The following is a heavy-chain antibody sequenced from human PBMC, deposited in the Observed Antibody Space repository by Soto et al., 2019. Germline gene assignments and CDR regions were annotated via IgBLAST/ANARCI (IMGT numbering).Heavy chain of an antibody. V-gene: IGHV3-30-3*01. D-gene: IGHD2-15*01. J-gene: IGHJ6*02. Sequence: QVQLVESGGGVVQPGRSLRLSCAASGFTFSSYAMHWVRQAPGKGLEWVAVISYDGSNKYYADSVKGRFTISRDNSKNTLYLQMNSLRAEDTAVYYCARGFGGYYYYYGMDVWGQGTTVTGSS. CDR3: ARGFGGYYYYYGMDV. CDR2: ISYDGSNK. CDR1: GFTFSSYA.